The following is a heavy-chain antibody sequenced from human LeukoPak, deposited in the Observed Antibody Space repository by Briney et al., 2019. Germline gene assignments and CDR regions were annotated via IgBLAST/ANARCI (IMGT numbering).Heavy chain of an antibody. CDR1: GFTFSKYW. Sequence: GGSLRLSCAASGFTFSKYWMHWVRQAPGKGLVWVSRINSDGSSTSYADSVKGRFTISRDNAKNTLYVQMNSLRAEDTAVYYCARGPYGSATDYWGQGTLVTVSS. CDR3: ARGPYGSATDY. J-gene: IGHJ4*02. D-gene: IGHD3-10*01. CDR2: INSDGSST. V-gene: IGHV3-74*01.